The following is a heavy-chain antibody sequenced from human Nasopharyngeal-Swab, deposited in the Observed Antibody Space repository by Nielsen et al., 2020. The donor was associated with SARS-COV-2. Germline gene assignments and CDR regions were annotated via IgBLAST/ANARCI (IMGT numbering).Heavy chain of an antibody. CDR2: ISSSSSYT. V-gene: IGHV3-11*06. CDR3: ARNQVVQGVYYYGMDV. Sequence: WIRQPPGKGLEWVSYISSSSSYTNYADSVKGRFTISRDNAKNSLYLQMNSLRAEDTAVYYCARNQVVQGVYYYGMDVWGQGTTVTVSS. J-gene: IGHJ6*02. D-gene: IGHD3-10*01.